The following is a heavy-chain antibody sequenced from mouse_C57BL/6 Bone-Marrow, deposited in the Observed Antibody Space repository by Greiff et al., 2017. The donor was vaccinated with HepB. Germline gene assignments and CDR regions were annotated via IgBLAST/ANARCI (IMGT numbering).Heavy chain of an antibody. CDR1: GYTFTSYG. V-gene: IGHV1-81*01. Sequence: VQVVESGAELARPGASVKLSCKASGYTFTSYGISWVKQRTGQGLEWIGEIYPRSGNTYYNEKFKGKSTLTVDKSSSTAYMQLSSLTSEDSAVYYCSRDYGSSLFAYWGQGTLVTVSA. D-gene: IGHD1-1*01. J-gene: IGHJ3*01. CDR3: SRDYGSSLFAY. CDR2: IYPRSGNT.